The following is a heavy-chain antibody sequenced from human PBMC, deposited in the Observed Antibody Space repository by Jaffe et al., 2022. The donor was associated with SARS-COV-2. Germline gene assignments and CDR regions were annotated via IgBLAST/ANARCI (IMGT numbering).Heavy chain of an antibody. Sequence: QVQLVESGGGVVQPGRSLRLSCAASGFTFSSYGMHWVRQAPGKGLEWVAVISYDGSNKYYADSVKGRFTISRDNSKNTLYLQMNSLRAEDTAVYYCAKIGPDSSDRPFWGQGTLVTVSS. CDR3: AKIGPDSSDRPF. CDR2: ISYDGSNK. V-gene: IGHV3-30*18. CDR1: GFTFSSYG. D-gene: IGHD3-22*01. J-gene: IGHJ4*02.